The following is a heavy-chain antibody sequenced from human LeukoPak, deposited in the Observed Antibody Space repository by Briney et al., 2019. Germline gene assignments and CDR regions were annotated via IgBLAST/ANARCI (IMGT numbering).Heavy chain of an antibody. CDR2: MSGGVADI. CDR1: GFTVSSDY. V-gene: IGHV3-21*05. CDR3: ARGLGTTVTNEYYYDSSGYYDGGLDY. D-gene: IGHD3-22*01. Sequence: PGRSLRLSCAPSGFTVSSDYMGWVRQAPREGLEWVSCMSGGVADIFYADSVRVRFTISRDNAKNSLYLQTTSLRVEDTAVYYCARGLGTTVTNEYYYDSSGYYDGGLDYWGQGTLVTVSS. J-gene: IGHJ4*02.